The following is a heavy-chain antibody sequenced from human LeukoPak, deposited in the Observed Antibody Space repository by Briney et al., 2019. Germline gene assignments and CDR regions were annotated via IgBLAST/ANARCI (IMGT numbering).Heavy chain of an antibody. Sequence: ASETLSLTCTVSGGSITSSNYYWGWIRQPPGKGLEWIGSFYYSGSTNYNPSLKSRVTISVDTSKNQFSLKLSSVAAADTAVYYCVYYYGSGSVEYWGQGTLVTVSS. CDR3: VYYYGSGSVEY. V-gene: IGHV4-39*01. D-gene: IGHD3-10*01. CDR1: GGSITSSNYY. J-gene: IGHJ4*02. CDR2: FYYSGST.